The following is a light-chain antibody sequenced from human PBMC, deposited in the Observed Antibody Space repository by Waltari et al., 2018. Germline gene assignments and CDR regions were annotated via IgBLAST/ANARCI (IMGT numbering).Light chain of an antibody. CDR2: DVS. V-gene: IGLV2-11*01. J-gene: IGLJ3*02. CDR3: CSYAGSYTWV. CDR1: SSDVGGYNY. Sequence: QSALTQPRPVSGSPGQSVTIPCTGTSSDVGGYNYFPWYQQHPGKAPNLLIYDVSKRPSGVPDRFSGSKSGNTASLTISGLQAEDEADYYCCSYAGSYTWVFGGGTKLTVL.